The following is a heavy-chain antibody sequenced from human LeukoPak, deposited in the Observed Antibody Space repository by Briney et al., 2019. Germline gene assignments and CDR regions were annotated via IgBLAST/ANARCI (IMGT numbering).Heavy chain of an antibody. CDR1: GGSISSSNW. Sequence: PSGTLSLTCAVSGGSISSSNWWSWVRQPPGKGLEWIGEIYHSGSTNYNPSLKSRVTISVDKSKNQFSLKLGSVTAADTAVYYCASPSSGYSSFDYWGQGTLVTVSS. CDR3: ASPSSGYSSFDY. CDR2: IYHSGST. V-gene: IGHV4-4*02. J-gene: IGHJ4*02. D-gene: IGHD3-22*01.